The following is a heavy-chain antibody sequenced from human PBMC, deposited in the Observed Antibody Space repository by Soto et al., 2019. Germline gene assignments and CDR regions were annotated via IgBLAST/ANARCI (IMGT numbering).Heavy chain of an antibody. CDR3: ARDPRGPPPPYRFDP. J-gene: IGHJ5*02. V-gene: IGHV4-59*01. D-gene: IGHD3-10*01. CDR2: ISYSGST. CDR1: GDSISRTY. Sequence: QVQLQESGQGLVKPSETLSLTCSVSGDSISRTYWGWIRQPPGKGLKWVGSISYSGSTFYNPPIKPLVTISMDTSKNQLSPRLTSVTAADTAVYYCARDPRGPPPPYRFDPWSQGTLVTVSA.